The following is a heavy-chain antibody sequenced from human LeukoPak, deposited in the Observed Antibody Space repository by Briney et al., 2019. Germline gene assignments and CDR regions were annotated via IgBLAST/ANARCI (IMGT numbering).Heavy chain of an antibody. CDR1: GGFNYRSNW. CDR2: IYQSWNT. CDR3: ARKGGEIQPHFAA. V-gene: IGHV4-4*02. Sequence: SDTLSLTCAVCGGFNYRSNWRGWVRSRPGKGLEWIGEIYQSWNTKYNPSLKRRDPIPIDRYKNQISLKMRSVTAADTAVYYCARKGGEIQPHFAAWGQGTLVTVSS. J-gene: IGHJ5*02. D-gene: IGHD5-18*01.